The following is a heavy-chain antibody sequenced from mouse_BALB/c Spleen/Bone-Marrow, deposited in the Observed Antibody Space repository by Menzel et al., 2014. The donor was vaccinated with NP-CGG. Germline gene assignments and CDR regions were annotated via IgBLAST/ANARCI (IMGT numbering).Heavy chain of an antibody. V-gene: IGHV1S130*01. CDR1: GYTFTSSW. Sequence: VKLQESGSVLVRPGASVKLSCKTSGYTFTSSWMHWAKQRPGQGLEWIGEIHPNSANTNYNEKFKGKATLTVDTSSSTAYVDLSSLTSEDSAVYYCGRPHRYDYYFDYWGQGATLTVSS. D-gene: IGHD2-14*01. J-gene: IGHJ2*01. CDR2: IHPNSANT. CDR3: GRPHRYDYYFDY.